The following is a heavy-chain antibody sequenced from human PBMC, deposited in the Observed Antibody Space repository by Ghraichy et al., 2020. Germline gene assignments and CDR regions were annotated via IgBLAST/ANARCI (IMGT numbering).Heavy chain of an antibody. Sequence: GGSLRLSCVGSGFTFSDYSMNWVRQSPGKGLEWVSYITSSSRTKSYADSVKGRFTISRDNAHNSLDLQMNSLRDEDTAMYYCARGSKVVRFFYYDGMDVWGQGTTVTVSS. CDR2: ITSSSRTK. D-gene: IGHD4-23*01. V-gene: IGHV3-48*02. CDR1: GFTFSDYS. CDR3: ARGSKVVRFFYYDGMDV. J-gene: IGHJ6*02.